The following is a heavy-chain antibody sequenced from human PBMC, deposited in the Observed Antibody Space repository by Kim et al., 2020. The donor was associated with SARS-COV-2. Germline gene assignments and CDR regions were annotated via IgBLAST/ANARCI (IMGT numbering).Heavy chain of an antibody. J-gene: IGHJ4*02. CDR1: GGSISSYY. Sequence: SETLSLTCTVSGGSISSYYWSWIRQPPGKGLEWIGYIYYSGSTNYNPSLKSRVTISVDTSKNQFSLKLSSVTAADTPVYYCASRGGGVGGRDYFDDWGQG. CDR3: ASRGGGVGGRDYFDD. CDR2: IYYSGST. D-gene: IGHD3-16*01. V-gene: IGHV4-59*08.